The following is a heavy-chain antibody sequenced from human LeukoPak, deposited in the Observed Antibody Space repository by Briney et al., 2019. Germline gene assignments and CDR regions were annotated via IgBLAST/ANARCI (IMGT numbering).Heavy chain of an antibody. J-gene: IGHJ1*01. Sequence: GGSLRLSCAASGFTFSGYGTHWVRQAPGKGLEWVAFIRYDGSNRYYADSVKGRFTISRDNSKNTLYLQMNSLRTEDTAVYYCARVYSSSWSAEYFQHWGQGTLVTVSS. D-gene: IGHD6-13*01. CDR1: GFTFSGYG. CDR2: IRYDGSNR. V-gene: IGHV3-30*02. CDR3: ARVYSSSWSAEYFQH.